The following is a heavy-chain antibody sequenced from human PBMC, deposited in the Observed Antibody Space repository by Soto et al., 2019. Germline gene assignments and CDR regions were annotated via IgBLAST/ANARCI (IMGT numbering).Heavy chain of an antibody. CDR3: ARAYCGGDFYPDVYYYYGMDV. CDR1: GGTFSSYA. Sequence: SVKVSCKASGGTFSSYAISWVRQAPGQGLEWMGGIIPIFGTANYAQKFQGRVTITADESTSTAYMELSSLRSEDTAVYYCARAYCGGDFYPDVYYYYGMDVWGQGTTVTVSS. J-gene: IGHJ6*02. V-gene: IGHV1-69*13. D-gene: IGHD2-21*02. CDR2: IIPIFGTA.